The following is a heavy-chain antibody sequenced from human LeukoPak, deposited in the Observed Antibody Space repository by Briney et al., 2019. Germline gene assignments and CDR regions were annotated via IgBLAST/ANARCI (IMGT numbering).Heavy chain of an antibody. D-gene: IGHD3-22*01. CDR2: IYYSGST. CDR1: GGSISSGGYS. CDR3: ARERVYTMISREAFDI. J-gene: IGHJ3*02. V-gene: IGHV4-31*03. Sequence: RSSETLSLTCTVSGGSISSGGYSWSWIRQHPGKGLEWIGYIYYSGSTYYNPSLKSRVTISVDTSKNQFSLKLSSVTAADTAVYYCARERVYTMISREAFDIWGQGTMVTVSS.